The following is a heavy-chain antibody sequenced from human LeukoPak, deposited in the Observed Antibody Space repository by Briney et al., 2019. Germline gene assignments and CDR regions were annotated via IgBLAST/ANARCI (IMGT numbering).Heavy chain of an antibody. CDR2: IYYSGRT. V-gene: IGHV4-59*01. D-gene: IGHD4-23*01. Sequence: PSETLSLTCTGAGGSISSYYWSWLRQPPGKGLEWGGYIYYSGRTNYNPSLKSRVTISVDTSKNQFSLKLSSVTAADTAVYYCARDGGGYFDYWGQGTLVTVSS. CDR1: GGSISSYY. CDR3: ARDGGGYFDY. J-gene: IGHJ4*02.